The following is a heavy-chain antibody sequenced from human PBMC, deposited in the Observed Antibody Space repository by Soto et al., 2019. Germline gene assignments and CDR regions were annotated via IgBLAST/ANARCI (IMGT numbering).Heavy chain of an antibody. CDR1: GFTFSSYS. D-gene: IGHD3-10*01. CDR3: ARAITMVRGVKLPPVGY. V-gene: IGHV3-48*01. CDR2: ISSSSSTI. Sequence: GGSLRLSCAASGFTFSSYSMNWVRQAPGKGLEWVSYISSSSSTIYYADSVKGRFTISRDNAKNSLYLQMNSLRAEDTAVYYCARAITMVRGVKLPPVGYWGQGTLVTVSS. J-gene: IGHJ4*02.